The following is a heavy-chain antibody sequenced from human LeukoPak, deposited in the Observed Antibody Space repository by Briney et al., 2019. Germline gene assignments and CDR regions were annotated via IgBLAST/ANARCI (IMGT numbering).Heavy chain of an antibody. D-gene: IGHD1-14*01. CDR1: GFTFTSYS. CDR2: ISSGGSTI. J-gene: IGHJ4*02. Sequence: GGSLRLSCAASGFTFTSYSMNWVRQAPGKGLEWVSYISSGGSTIYYADSVKGRFTIYRDTAKNSLYLEMHSLRDEDTAMYYCVRGDQEASEPAFDYWGQGTLVTVSS. V-gene: IGHV3-48*02. CDR3: VRGDQEASEPAFDY.